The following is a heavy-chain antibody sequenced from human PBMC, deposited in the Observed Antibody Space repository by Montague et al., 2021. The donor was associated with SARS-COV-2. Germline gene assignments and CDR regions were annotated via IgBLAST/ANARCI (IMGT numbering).Heavy chain of an antibody. CDR1: GGSFSGYY. J-gene: IGHJ6*02. CDR2: INHSGST. Sequence: SETLSLTCAVYGGSFSGYYWSWIRQPPGKGLEWIGEINHSGSTNYNPSLKSRVTISVDTSKNQLSLKLSSVTAADTAVYYCARIVRVHYYYYYGMDVWGQGTTVTVSS. D-gene: IGHD2-8*02. V-gene: IGHV4-34*01. CDR3: ARIVRVHYYYYYGMDV.